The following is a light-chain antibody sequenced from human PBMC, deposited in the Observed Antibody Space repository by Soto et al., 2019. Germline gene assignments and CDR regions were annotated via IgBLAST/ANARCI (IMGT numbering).Light chain of an antibody. CDR2: AAS. CDR3: QQTYRTPLT. CDR1: RDIGSD. Sequence: QMTQSPSSLSASLGDRITITCRASRDIGSDLSWYQQKPGKAPTLLIYAASNLHSGVPSRFSGSGSGTDFTLTISSLQPEDFETYSCQQTYRTPLTFGGGTKVDIK. V-gene: IGKV1-39*01. J-gene: IGKJ4*01.